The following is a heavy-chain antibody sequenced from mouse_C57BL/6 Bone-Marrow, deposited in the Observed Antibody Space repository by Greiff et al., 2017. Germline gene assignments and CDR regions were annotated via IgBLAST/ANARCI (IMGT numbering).Heavy chain of an antibody. CDR2: IYPGSGST. Sequence: QVQLQQPGAELVKPGASVKMSCKASGYTFTSYWITWVKQRPGQGLEWIGDIYPGSGSTNYNEKFKSKATLTVDTSSSTAYMQLSSLTSEDSAVXYCARRGAYYSTPWFAYWGQGTLVTVSA. D-gene: IGHD2-5*01. V-gene: IGHV1-55*01. CDR1: GYTFTSYW. J-gene: IGHJ3*01. CDR3: ARRGAYYSTPWFAY.